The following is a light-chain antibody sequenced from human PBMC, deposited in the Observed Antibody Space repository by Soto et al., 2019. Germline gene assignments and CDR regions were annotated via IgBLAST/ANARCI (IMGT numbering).Light chain of an antibody. CDR1: QSLLYSSNNENY. Sequence: DIVMTQSPDSLAVSLGERASMNCKSSQSLLYSSNNENYLAWYQQKPGQPPKLLIYWASTRESGVPDRFSGSGSGTDFTLTISSLQAEDVAVYYCQHYYSSPPAFGGGTKVEI. CDR2: WAS. CDR3: QHYYSSPPA. J-gene: IGKJ4*01. V-gene: IGKV4-1*01.